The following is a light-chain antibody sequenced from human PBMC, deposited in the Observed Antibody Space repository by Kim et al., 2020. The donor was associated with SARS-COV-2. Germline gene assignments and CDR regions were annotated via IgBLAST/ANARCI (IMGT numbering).Light chain of an antibody. J-gene: IGKJ1*01. CDR2: DAS. CDR1: QSVTSL. Sequence: VGERVTIAGRANQSVTSLLAWYQQKPGKAPKLLIYDASTLKSGVPSRFSGRGSGAEYTLTIRSLQPEDYATYYCKQYYSPTPRTFGQGTKVDIK. CDR3: KQYYSPTPRT. V-gene: IGKV1-5*01.